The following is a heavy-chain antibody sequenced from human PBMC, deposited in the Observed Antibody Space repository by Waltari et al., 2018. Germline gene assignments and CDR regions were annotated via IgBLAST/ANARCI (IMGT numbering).Heavy chain of an antibody. J-gene: IGHJ4*02. V-gene: IGHV7-4-1*02. CDR2: INTSTGNQ. CDR3: ARVGPNEQQLVLSYY. D-gene: IGHD6-13*01. CDR1: GYTFPSYA. Sequence: QVQLVQSGSELKKPGASVKVSCKASGYTFPSYAMNWVRQASGQGLEWMGWINTSTGNQTYAQGVTGRFVFSLDTAVSTADLRNSSLKAEDTAVYYCARVGPNEQQLVLSYYWGQGTLVTVSS.